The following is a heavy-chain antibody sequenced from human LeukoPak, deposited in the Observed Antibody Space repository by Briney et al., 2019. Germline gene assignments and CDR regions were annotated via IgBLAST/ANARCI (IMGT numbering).Heavy chain of an antibody. CDR3: AKIYWYVSGYYG. V-gene: IGHV3-23*01. CDR1: GFIFSDYD. J-gene: IGHJ4*02. CDR2: ISGNGYTT. D-gene: IGHD6-19*01. Sequence: PGGSLRLSCVASGFIFSDYDMTWVRQAPGKGLKWVSSISGNGYTTYYADSVKGRFTIARDNSKNTLYLQMNSLRVEDTAVYYCAKIYWYVSGYYGWGQGTVVTVSS.